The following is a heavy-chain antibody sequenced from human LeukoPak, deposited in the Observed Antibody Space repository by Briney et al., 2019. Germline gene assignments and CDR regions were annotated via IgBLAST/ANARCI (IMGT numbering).Heavy chain of an antibody. V-gene: IGHV1-3*03. CDR3: ARDSMVRGANLAFDI. D-gene: IGHD3-10*01. CDR2: INAGNGNT. CDR1: GYTFTSYA. J-gene: IGHJ3*02. Sequence: ASVKVSCKASGYTFTSYAMHWVRQAPGQRLEWMGWINAGNGNTKYSQEFQGRVTITRDTSASTAYMELSSLRSEDMAVYYCARDSMVRGANLAFDIWGQGTMVTVSS.